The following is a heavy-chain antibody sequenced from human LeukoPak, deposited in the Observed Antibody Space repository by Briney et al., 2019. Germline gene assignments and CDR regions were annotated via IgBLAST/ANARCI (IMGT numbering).Heavy chain of an antibody. V-gene: IGHV4-39*07. J-gene: IGHJ4*02. CDR1: GGSISSSSYY. D-gene: IGHD3-22*01. CDR2: IYYSGST. Sequence: SETLSLTCTVSGGSISSSSYYWGWIRQPPGKGLEWIGSIYYSGSTYYNPSLKSRVTISVDTSKNQFSLKLSSVTAADTAVYYCARLPGFIGPYLYDSSELITGWGQGTLVTVSS. CDR3: ARLPGFIGPYLYDSSELITG.